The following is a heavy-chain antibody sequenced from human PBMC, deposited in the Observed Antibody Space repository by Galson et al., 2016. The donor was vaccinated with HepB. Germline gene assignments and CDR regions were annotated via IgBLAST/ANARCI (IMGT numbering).Heavy chain of an antibody. J-gene: IGHJ6*03. Sequence: SLRLSCAASGFTFSSYGMNWVRQAPGRGLEWISFITSRGDSIYYADSMRGRFTISRDNAKNLLFLQMNSLRDEDTAVYYCAREYFGIYMDVWGKGTTVTVSS. CDR1: GFTFSSYG. V-gene: IGHV3-48*02. CDR2: ITSRGDSI. CDR3: AREYFGIYMDV. D-gene: IGHD3-3*01.